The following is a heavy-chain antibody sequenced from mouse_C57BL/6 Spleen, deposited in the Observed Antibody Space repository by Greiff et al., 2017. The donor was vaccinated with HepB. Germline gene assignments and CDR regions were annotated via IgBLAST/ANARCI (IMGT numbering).Heavy chain of an antibody. V-gene: IGHV1-18*01. J-gene: IGHJ3*01. CDR2: INPNNGGT. CDR1: GYTFTDYN. D-gene: IGHD2-3*01. CDR3: ARFEDGYYGAWFAY. Sequence: VQLKESGPELVKPGASVKIPCKASGYTFTDYNMDWVKQSHGKSLEWIGDINPNNGGTIYNQKFKGKATLTVDKSSSTAYMELRSLTSEDTAVYYCARFEDGYYGAWFAYWGQGTLVTVSA.